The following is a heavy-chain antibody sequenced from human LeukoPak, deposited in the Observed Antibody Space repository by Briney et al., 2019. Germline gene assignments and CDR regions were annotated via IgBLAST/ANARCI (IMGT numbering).Heavy chain of an antibody. J-gene: IGHJ3*02. CDR3: ARHDPLPYDFWSGYYKGGAHAFDI. CDR2: IYYSGST. D-gene: IGHD3-3*01. Sequence: SETLSLTCTVSGGSISSYYWSWIRQPPGKGLEWIGYIYYSGSTNYSPSLKSRVTISVDTSKNQFSLKLSSVTAADTAVYYCARHDPLPYDFWSGYYKGGAHAFDIWGQGTMVTVSS. V-gene: IGHV4-59*08. CDR1: GGSISSYY.